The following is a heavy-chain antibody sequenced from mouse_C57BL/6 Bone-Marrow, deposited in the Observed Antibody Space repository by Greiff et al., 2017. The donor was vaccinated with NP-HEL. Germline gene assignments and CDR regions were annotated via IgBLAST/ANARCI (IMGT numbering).Heavy chain of an antibody. V-gene: IGHV5-2*01. J-gene: IGHJ1*03. D-gene: IGHD2-5*01. CDR1: EYEFPSHD. CDR2: INSDGGST. CDR3: ARHAAYYSNYDWYFDV. Sequence: EVQLQQSGGGLVQPGESLKLSCESNEYEFPSHDMSWVRKTPEKRLELVAAINSDGGSTYYPDTMERRFIISRDNTKKTLYLQMSSLRSEDTALYYCARHAAYYSNYDWYFDVWGTGTTVTVSS.